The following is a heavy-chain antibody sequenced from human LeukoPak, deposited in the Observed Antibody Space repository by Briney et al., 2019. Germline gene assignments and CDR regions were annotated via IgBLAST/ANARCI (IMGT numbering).Heavy chain of an antibody. D-gene: IGHD5-18*01. J-gene: IGHJ4*02. CDR1: GFSFSRDW. Sequence: EGSLRLSCAASGFSFSRDWMNWVRQAPGKGLEWVSSISSSSSYIYYADSVKGRFTISRDNAKNSLYLQMNSLRAEDTAVYYCAYGGYSYGYGYWGQGTLVTVSS. CDR2: ISSSSSYI. V-gene: IGHV3-21*01. CDR3: AYGGYSYGYGY.